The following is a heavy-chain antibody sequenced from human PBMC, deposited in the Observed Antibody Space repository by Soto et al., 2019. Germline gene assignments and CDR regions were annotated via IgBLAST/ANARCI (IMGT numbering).Heavy chain of an antibody. D-gene: IGHD3-9*01. CDR1: GFTFSSAW. Sequence: GGSLTLACAASGFTFSSAWLSWVRQAPGKGLEWVGRIKSKTDGGTTDYAAPVKGRFTISRDDSKNTLYLQMNSLKTEDTAVYYCTTAYYDILTGTRYTDYWGQGTLVTVSS. V-gene: IGHV3-15*01. CDR2: IKSKTDGGTT. CDR3: TTAYYDILTGTRYTDY. J-gene: IGHJ4*02.